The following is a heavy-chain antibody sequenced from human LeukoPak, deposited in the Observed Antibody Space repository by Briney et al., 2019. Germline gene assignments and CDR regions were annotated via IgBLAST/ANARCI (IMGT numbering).Heavy chain of an antibody. CDR2: ISSRSSNI. Sequence: RGSLRLSCAASGFSFGAYSMNWVRQAPGKGLEWVSSISSRSSNIYYADSMKGRFTVSRDNAKNSLYLQMNSLRAEDTAVYYCARALYYDILTNYQTHTYYFDYWGQGTLLTVSS. CDR1: GFSFGAYS. V-gene: IGHV3-21*01. CDR3: ARALYYDILTNYQTHTYYFDY. J-gene: IGHJ4*02. D-gene: IGHD3-9*01.